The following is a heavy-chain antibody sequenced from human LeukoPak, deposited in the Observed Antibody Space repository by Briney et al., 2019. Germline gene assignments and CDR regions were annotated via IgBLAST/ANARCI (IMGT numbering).Heavy chain of an antibody. Sequence: SETLSLTCSVSGGSISSGDYYWSWIRQPPGKGLEWIGYIYYSGSTYYNPSLKSRVTISVDTSKNQFSLKLSSVTAADAAVYYCARDRYYDILTGYPDYYYYGMDVWGQGTTVTVSS. CDR1: GGSISSGDYY. CDR2: IYYSGST. J-gene: IGHJ6*02. V-gene: IGHV4-30-4*01. D-gene: IGHD3-9*01. CDR3: ARDRYYDILTGYPDYYYYGMDV.